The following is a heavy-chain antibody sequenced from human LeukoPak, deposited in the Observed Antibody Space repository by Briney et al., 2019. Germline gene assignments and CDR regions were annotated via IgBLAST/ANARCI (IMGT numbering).Heavy chain of an antibody. CDR2: TNPKNGDT. CDR3: ARDETSSSDNAFDI. J-gene: IGHJ3*02. V-gene: IGHV1-2*02. CDR1: GYTFTAYH. Sequence: ASVKVSCKTSGYTFTAYHVHWVRQAPGQGLEWMGWTNPKNGDTNYAQRFQGRVTMTGDTSINTAYLELTRLTSDDTAVYYCARDETSSSDNAFDIWGQGTMVTVSS. D-gene: IGHD6-6*01.